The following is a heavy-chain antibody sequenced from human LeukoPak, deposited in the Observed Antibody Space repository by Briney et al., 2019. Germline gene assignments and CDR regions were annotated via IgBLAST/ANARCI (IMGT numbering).Heavy chain of an antibody. CDR2: IKHDGSED. Sequence: GGSLRLSCAASGFIFSSYWMTWVRQAPGKGLEWVATIKHDGSEDYYLDSVKGRFTISRDNSKNTLYLQMNSLRAEDTAIYYCDCSSATCYAAGDYWGQGTLVTVSS. CDR1: GFIFSSYW. CDR3: DCSSATCYAAGDY. D-gene: IGHD2-2*01. J-gene: IGHJ4*02. V-gene: IGHV3-7*01.